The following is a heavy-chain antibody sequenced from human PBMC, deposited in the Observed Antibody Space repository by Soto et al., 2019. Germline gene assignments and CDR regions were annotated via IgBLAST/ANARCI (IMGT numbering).Heavy chain of an antibody. J-gene: IGHJ6*02. D-gene: IGHD2-2*01. V-gene: IGHV1-2*04. CDR3: ARAGGVGYCSSTSCHSVDYYYGMDV. Sequence: ASVKVSCKASGYTFTGYYMHWVRQAPGQGLEWMGWINPNSGGTNYAQKFQGWVTMTRDASISTAYMELSRLRSDDTAVYYCARAGGVGYCSSTSCHSVDYYYGMDVWGQ. CDR2: INPNSGGT. CDR1: GYTFTGYY.